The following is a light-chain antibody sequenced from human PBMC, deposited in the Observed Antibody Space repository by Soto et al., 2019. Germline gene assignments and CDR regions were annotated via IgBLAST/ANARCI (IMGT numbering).Light chain of an antibody. V-gene: IGKV1-5*03. CDR3: QHYNTYPWT. CDR2: KAS. Sequence: DIHMTQSPSILSASVGDIVTITWRASQSISSWLAWYQQKPGKAPNLLIHKASHLESGVPSRFSGSGSGTEFTLTISSLQPGDFATYYCQHYNTYPWTFGQGTKVDI. CDR1: QSISSW. J-gene: IGKJ1*01.